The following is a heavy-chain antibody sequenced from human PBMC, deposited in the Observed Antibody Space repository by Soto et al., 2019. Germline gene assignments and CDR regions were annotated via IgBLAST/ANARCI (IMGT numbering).Heavy chain of an antibody. J-gene: IGHJ6*02. CDR2: ISYDGSNK. CDR3: AKDVVGGATIGLGDYYYYYGMDV. CDR1: GFTFSSYG. Sequence: QVQLVESGGGVVQPGRSLRLSCAASGFTFSSYGMHWVRQAPGKGLEWVAVISYDGSNKYYADSVKGRFTISRDNSKNTLYLQMNSLRAEDTAVYFCAKDVVGGATIGLGDYYYYYGMDVWGLGTTVTVSS. V-gene: IGHV3-30*18. D-gene: IGHD1-26*01.